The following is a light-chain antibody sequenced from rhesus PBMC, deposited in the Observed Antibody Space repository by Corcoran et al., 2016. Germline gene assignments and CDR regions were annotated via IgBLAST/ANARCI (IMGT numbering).Light chain of an antibody. V-gene: IGKV1-19*01. CDR1: PGISTW. J-gene: IGKJ2*01. CDR3: QQYDDLPYS. Sequence: DIQMTQSPSSLSASVVDKVTITCHASPGISTWLAWYQQKPGKAPKTLCYYASRLQSGVPSRFSGSGAGTDYTLTISSLQPEDFATYYCQQYDDLPYSFGQGTKVEI. CDR2: YAS.